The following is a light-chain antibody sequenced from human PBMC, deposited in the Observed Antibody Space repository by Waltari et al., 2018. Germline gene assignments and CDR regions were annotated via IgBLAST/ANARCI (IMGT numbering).Light chain of an antibody. CDR3: SSYTSTRTLV. Sequence: QSALPQPAPVSGTPGQSITISCTGTSSDVGGHNSVSWYQQHPGIAPKLLIYDVTSRPSGVSNRFSGSKSGNTASLTISGLQAEDEADYYCSSYTSTRTLVFGGGTKLTVL. CDR2: DVT. V-gene: IGLV2-14*03. CDR1: SSDVGGHNS. J-gene: IGLJ2*01.